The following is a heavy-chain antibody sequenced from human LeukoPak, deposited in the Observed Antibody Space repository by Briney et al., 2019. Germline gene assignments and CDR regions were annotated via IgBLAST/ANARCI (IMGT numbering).Heavy chain of an antibody. J-gene: IGHJ4*02. V-gene: IGHV1-3*01. CDR3: AKQILVTVTTGFDY. D-gene: IGHD4-17*01. Sequence: ASVKVSCKASGYTFTSYAMHWVRQAPGQRLEWMGWINAGNGNTKYSQKFQGRVTITRDTSASTAYMELSSLRSEDAAVYYCAKQILVTVTTGFDYWGQGTLVTVSS. CDR1: GYTFTSYA. CDR2: INAGNGNT.